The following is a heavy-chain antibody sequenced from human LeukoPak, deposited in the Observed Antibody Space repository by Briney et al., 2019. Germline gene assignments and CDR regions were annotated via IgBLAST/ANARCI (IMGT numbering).Heavy chain of an antibody. CDR1: GYTFTSYY. Sequence: ASVKVSCKASGYTFTSYYMHWVRQAPGQGLEWMGIINPSGGSTSYAQKLQGRVTMTTDTSTSTAYMELRSLRSDDTAVYYCARDHRSSGFDYWGQGTLVTVSS. V-gene: IGHV1-46*01. CDR2: INPSGGST. D-gene: IGHD6-19*01. J-gene: IGHJ4*02. CDR3: ARDHRSSGFDY.